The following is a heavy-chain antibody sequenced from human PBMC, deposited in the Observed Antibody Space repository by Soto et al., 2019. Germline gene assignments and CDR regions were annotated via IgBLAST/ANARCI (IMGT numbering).Heavy chain of an antibody. D-gene: IGHD3-22*01. Sequence: PSETLSVTCTVSGGSISSGDYYWSWIRQPPGKGLEWIGYIYYSGSTYYNPSLKSRVTISVDTSKNQFSLKLSSVTAADTAVYYCARGSYYYDSSGYYVVYWGQGTVVTVSS. CDR2: IYYSGST. V-gene: IGHV4-30-4*01. J-gene: IGHJ4*02. CDR3: ARGSYYYDSSGYYVVY. CDR1: GGSISSGDYY.